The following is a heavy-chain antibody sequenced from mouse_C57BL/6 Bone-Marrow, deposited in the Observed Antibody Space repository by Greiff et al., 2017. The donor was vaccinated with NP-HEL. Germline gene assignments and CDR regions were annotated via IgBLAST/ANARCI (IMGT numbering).Heavy chain of an antibody. J-gene: IGHJ2*01. Sequence: VQVVESGPELVKPGASVKISCKASGYAFSSSWMNWVKQRPGKGLEWIGRIYPGDGDTNYNGKFKGKATLTADKSSSTAYMQLSSLTSEDSAVYFCARPGGPYYFDYWGQGTTLTVSS. CDR2: IYPGDGDT. CDR3: ARPGGPYYFDY. V-gene: IGHV1-82*01. CDR1: GYAFSSSW.